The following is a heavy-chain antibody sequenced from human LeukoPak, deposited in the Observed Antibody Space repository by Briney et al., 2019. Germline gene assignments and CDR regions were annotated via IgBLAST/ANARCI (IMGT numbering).Heavy chain of an antibody. CDR3: ASGPAPPYYYYYGMDV. V-gene: IGHV4-59*08. CDR2: IYYSGST. CDR1: GGSISSYY. Sequence: SETLSLTCTVSGGSISSYYWSWIRQPAGKGLEWIGYIYYSGSTNYNPSLKSRVTISVDTSKNQFSLKLSSVTAADTAVYYCASGPAPPYYYYYGMDVWGQGTTVTVSS. J-gene: IGHJ6*02.